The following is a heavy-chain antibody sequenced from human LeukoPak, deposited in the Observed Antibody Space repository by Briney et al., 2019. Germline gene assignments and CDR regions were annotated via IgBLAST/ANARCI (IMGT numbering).Heavy chain of an antibody. CDR2: INHSGST. CDR1: GGSFSGYY. D-gene: IGHD5-12*01. J-gene: IGHJ4*02. CDR3: ARGIVATMAFDY. Sequence: PSETLSLTCAVYGGSFSGYYWSWIRQPPGKGLEWIGEINHSGSTNYNPSLKSRVTISVDTSKNQFSLKLRSVTAADTAVYYCARGIVATMAFDYWGQGTLVTVSS. V-gene: IGHV4-34*01.